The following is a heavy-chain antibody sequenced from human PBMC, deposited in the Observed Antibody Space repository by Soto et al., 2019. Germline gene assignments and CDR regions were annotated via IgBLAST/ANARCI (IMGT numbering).Heavy chain of an antibody. CDR3: ARHYSSGSRNWFDP. CDR2: VYFVGNS. CDR1: GDSISSASYF. V-gene: IGHV4-39*01. J-gene: IGHJ5*02. D-gene: IGHD6-19*01. Sequence: PSETLSLTCTVSGDSISSASYFWGWIRQPPGKGLEWIGSVYFVGNSYYNPSLKSRVSISVDASKNQFSLRLSSVTAADTAVFYCARHYSSGSRNWFDPWGQGTLVTVSS.